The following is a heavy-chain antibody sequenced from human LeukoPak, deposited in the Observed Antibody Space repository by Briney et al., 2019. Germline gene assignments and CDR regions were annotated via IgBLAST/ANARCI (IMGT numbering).Heavy chain of an antibody. Sequence: SETLSLTCAVYGGSFSGYYWSWIRQPPGKGLEWIGEINHSGSTNYNPSLKSRVTISVDTSKNQFSLKLSSVTAADTAVYYYARVTVVRPLDYWGQGTLVTVSS. V-gene: IGHV4-34*01. D-gene: IGHD4-23*01. CDR2: INHSGST. CDR1: GGSFSGYY. J-gene: IGHJ4*02. CDR3: ARVTVVRPLDY.